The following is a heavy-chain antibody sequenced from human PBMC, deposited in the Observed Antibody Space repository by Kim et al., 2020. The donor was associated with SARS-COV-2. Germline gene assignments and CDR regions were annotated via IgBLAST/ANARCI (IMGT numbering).Heavy chain of an antibody. Sequence: ASVKVSCKASGYTFTSYDINWVRQATGQGLEWMGWMNPNSGNTGYAQKFQGRVTMTRNTSISTAYMELSSLRSEDTAVYYCARACRRITMVRGAMRLYYFDDWGQGTLVTVSS. D-gene: IGHD3-10*01. CDR2: MNPNSGNT. CDR1: GYTFTSYD. CDR3: ARACRRITMVRGAMRLYYFDD. J-gene: IGHJ4*02. V-gene: IGHV1-8*01.